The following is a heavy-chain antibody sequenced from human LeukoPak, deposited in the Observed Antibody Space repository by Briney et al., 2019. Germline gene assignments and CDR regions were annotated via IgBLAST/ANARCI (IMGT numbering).Heavy chain of an antibody. CDR3: ARVGGYYYRYYFDY. D-gene: IGHD3-22*01. Sequence: GGSLRLSCAASGFTFDDYGMSWVRQAPGKGLEWVPGINWNGGSTGYADSVKGRFTISRDNAKNSLYLQMNSLRAEDTALYYCARVGGYYYRYYFDYWGQGTLVTVSS. CDR1: GFTFDDYG. J-gene: IGHJ4*02. V-gene: IGHV3-20*04. CDR2: INWNGGST.